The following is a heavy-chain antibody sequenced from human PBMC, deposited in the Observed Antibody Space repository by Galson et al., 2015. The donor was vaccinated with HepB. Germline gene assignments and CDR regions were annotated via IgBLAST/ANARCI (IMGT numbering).Heavy chain of an antibody. D-gene: IGHD6-13*01. CDR3: ASTLYSSSWYGSRAFDI. V-gene: IGHV5-51*01. Sequence: SLRLSCAASGFTFSGSAMHWVRQASGKGLEWMGIIYPGDSDTRYSPSFQGQVTISADKSISTAYLQWSSLKASDTAMYYCASTLYSSSWYGSRAFDIWGQGTMVTVSS. J-gene: IGHJ3*02. CDR1: GFTFSGSA. CDR2: IYPGDSDT.